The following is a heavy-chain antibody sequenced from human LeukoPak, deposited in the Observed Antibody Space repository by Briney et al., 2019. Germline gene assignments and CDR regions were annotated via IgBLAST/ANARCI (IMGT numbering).Heavy chain of an antibody. CDR3: ARVSNAITMVRGVIDS. D-gene: IGHD3-10*01. CDR2: IYYSGRT. Sequence: GSLRLSCAASGFTFSSYSMNWVRQPPGKGLEWVGSIYYSGRTYYNPSLKSRVTISVDTSKNQFSLKLSSVTAADTAVYYCARVSNAITMVRGVIDSWGQGTLVTVSS. J-gene: IGHJ5*01. V-gene: IGHV4-39*07. CDR1: GFTFSSYS.